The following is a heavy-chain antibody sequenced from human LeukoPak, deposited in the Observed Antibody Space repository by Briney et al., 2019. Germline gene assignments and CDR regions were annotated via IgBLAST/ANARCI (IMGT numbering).Heavy chain of an antibody. D-gene: IGHD6-13*01. CDR2: INPSGGST. V-gene: IGHV1-46*01. CDR3: ARDIAAAGTDGYYYCGMDV. J-gene: IGHJ6*02. Sequence: ASVKVPCKASGYTFTNYYMHWVRQAPGQGLEWMGIINPSGGSTSYAKKFQGRVTMTRDTSTSTVYMELSSLRSEDTAVYYCARDIAAAGTDGYYYCGMDVWGQGTTVTVSS. CDR1: GYTFTNYY.